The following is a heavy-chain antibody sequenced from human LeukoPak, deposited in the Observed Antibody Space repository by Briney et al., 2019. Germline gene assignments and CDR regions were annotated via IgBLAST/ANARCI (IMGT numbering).Heavy chain of an antibody. CDR1: GFSVSANY. Sequence: GGSLRLSCATSGFSVSANYMTWVRQVPGKGLEWVSLIYSGGSTSYTDSVKGRFTISRDNSKNILYLQMNSLRAEDTAVYYCARGGRDGYNYSDSWGQGTLVTVSS. J-gene: IGHJ4*02. D-gene: IGHD5-24*01. V-gene: IGHV3-53*01. CDR2: IYSGGST. CDR3: ARGGRDGYNYSDS.